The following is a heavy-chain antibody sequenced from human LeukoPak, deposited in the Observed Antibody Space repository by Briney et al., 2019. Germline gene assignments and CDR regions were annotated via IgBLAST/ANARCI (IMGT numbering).Heavy chain of an antibody. V-gene: IGHV3-23*01. D-gene: IGHD6-13*01. CDR3: AHVAGWAAAGTYYFDY. CDR1: GFTFSSYA. CDR2: ISGSGGST. Sequence: GGSLRLSCAASGFTFSSYAMSWVRQAPGKGLEWVSAISGSGGSTYYADSVKGRFTISRDNSKNTLYLQMNSLRAEDTAVYYCAHVAGWAAAGTYYFDYWGQGTLVAVSS. J-gene: IGHJ4*02.